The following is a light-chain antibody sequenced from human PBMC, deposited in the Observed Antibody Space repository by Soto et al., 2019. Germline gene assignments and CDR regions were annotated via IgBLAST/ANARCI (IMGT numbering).Light chain of an antibody. CDR2: GAS. V-gene: IGKV3-15*01. CDR3: QQYNNWPRT. J-gene: IGKJ1*01. CDR1: QSVASN. Sequence: EIVMTQSPAILSVSPGEGATLSCRASQSVASNLAWYQQKPGQAPRLLISGASTRATGIPARFSGSGSETEFTLTISSLQSEDFAVYYCQQYNNWPRTFGQGTKVDIK.